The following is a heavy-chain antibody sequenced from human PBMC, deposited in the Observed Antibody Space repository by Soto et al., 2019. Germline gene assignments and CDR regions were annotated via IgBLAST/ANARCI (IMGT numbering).Heavy chain of an antibody. D-gene: IGHD5-12*01. CDR1: GYSFTSYS. J-gene: IGHJ4*02. Sequence: GESLKISCKGSGYSFTSYSSSSLRQMPGKGLGWMGRIDPSDSYTNYSPSFQGHVTISADKSISTAYLQWSSLKASDTAMYYCATIRDGYNCGADYWGQGTLVTVSS. V-gene: IGHV5-10-1*01. CDR3: ATIRDGYNCGADY. CDR2: IDPSDSYT.